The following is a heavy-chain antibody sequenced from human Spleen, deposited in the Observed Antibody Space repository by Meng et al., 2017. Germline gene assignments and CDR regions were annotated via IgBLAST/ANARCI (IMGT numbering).Heavy chain of an antibody. Sequence: SVKVSCKASGYTFTGYYMHWVRQAPGQGLEWMGRINPNSGGTNYAQKFQGRVTMTRDTSISTAYMELSRLRSDDTAVYYCARGGAYSSGWYHGRIDNWFDPWGQGTLVTVSS. CDR3: ARGGAYSSGWYHGRIDNWFDP. CDR2: INPNSGGT. CDR1: GYTFTGYY. J-gene: IGHJ5*02. V-gene: IGHV1-2*06. D-gene: IGHD6-19*01.